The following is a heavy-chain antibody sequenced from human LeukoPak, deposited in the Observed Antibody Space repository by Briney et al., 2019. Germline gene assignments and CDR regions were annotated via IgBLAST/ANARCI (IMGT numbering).Heavy chain of an antibody. D-gene: IGHD3-22*01. CDR2: ITGSAVST. Sequence: GGSLRLSCAASGLTFSTYGMTWVRQAPGKGLEWVSAITGSAVSTFYADSVKGRFSISRDNSKNTLYLQMNSLRAEDTAVYYCVRGSYYDSSGYYYQSWGQGTLLTVSS. J-gene: IGHJ4*02. V-gene: IGHV3-23*01. CDR3: VRGSYYDSSGYYYQS. CDR1: GLTFSTYG.